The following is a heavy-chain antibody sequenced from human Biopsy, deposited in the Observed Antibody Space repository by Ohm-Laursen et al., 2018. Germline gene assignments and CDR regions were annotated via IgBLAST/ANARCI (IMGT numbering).Heavy chain of an antibody. J-gene: IGHJ4*02. CDR2: INHSGRT. V-gene: IGHV4-34*01. Sequence: TLSLTCVVYGESFNGYYWSWIRQTPGKGLEWIGEINHSGRTNYNPSLKSRVTISVDTSKNQFSLKVKSVTAADTAVYYCAKGGYCTTTSCYMDVDYWGQGTLVTVSS. D-gene: IGHD2-2*02. CDR1: GESFNGYY. CDR3: AKGGYCTTTSCYMDVDY.